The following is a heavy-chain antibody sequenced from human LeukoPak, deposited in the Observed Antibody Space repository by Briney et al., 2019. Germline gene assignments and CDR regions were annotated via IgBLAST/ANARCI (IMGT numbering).Heavy chain of an antibody. Sequence: SETLSLTCTVSGGSISSYYWSWIRQPAGKGLEWIGRIYTSGSTNYNPSLKSRVTMSVDTSKNQFSLKLSSVTAADTAVYYCAREGGFATVALFDYWGQGTLVTVSS. J-gene: IGHJ4*02. CDR2: IYTSGST. D-gene: IGHD4-23*01. CDR3: AREGGFATVALFDY. CDR1: GGSISSYY. V-gene: IGHV4-4*07.